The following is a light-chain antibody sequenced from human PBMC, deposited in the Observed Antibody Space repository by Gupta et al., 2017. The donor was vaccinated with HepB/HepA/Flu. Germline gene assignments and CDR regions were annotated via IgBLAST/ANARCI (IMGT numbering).Light chain of an antibody. J-gene: IGLJ3*02. V-gene: IGLV2-8*01. CDR1: TSDIGGYDY. Sequence: QSALTQPPSASGSPGQSVTSPCRGTTSDIGGYDYVSWYQQHPGQAPKLMIYGVNKRPSGVPDRFSGSKFGNTASLTVSGLQAEDEADYYCSSYAGSNSVMFGGGTKLTVL. CDR2: GVN. CDR3: SSYAGSNSVM.